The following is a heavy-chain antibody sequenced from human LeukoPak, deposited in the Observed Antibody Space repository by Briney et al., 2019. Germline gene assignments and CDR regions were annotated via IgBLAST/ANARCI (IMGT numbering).Heavy chain of an antibody. CDR3: ARIGYSSSSLGY. CDR2: VKEDGGQK. V-gene: IGHV3-7*01. D-gene: IGHD6-13*01. CDR1: GCKFSNYW. Sequence: PGWSLRLSCSASGCKFSNYWMTWVRQAPAKGREWLANVKEDGGQKYYVDPVMGRLTISRDNTKNSVYLQVNRLRVDDTGVYFCARIGYSSSSLGYWGQGSTVTVSS. J-gene: IGHJ6*01.